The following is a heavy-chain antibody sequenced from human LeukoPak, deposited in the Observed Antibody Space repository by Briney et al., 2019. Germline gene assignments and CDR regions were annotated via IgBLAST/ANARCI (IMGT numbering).Heavy chain of an antibody. J-gene: IGHJ4*02. Sequence: AGGSLRLSCAASGFTFSSFGMHWVRQAPGKGLEWVAVISYDGSSKYYADSVKGRFTISRDNSKNTLYLQMNSLRAEDTAVYYCAKEVGTFTLDYWGQGTLVTVSS. D-gene: IGHD1-26*01. CDR2: ISYDGSSK. CDR3: AKEVGTFTLDY. V-gene: IGHV3-30*18. CDR1: GFTFSSFG.